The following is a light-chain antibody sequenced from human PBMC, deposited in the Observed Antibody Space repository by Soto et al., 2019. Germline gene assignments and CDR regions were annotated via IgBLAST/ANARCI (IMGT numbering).Light chain of an antibody. CDR1: QCISSY. CDR3: QQYDSYSPWP. CDR2: KAS. Sequence: IQMTQSPSTRCASVGVRVTITCRASQCISSYLGWYQQKPGKATKLLIYKASSLESGVPSRFSGSGSGTEFTLTNNSLQTDDFATYYCQQYDSYSPWPFGQGTPVDIK. J-gene: IGKJ1*01. V-gene: IGKV1-5*03.